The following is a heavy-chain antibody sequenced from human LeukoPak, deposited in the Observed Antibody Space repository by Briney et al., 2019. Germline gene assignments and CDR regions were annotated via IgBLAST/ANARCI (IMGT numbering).Heavy chain of an antibody. V-gene: IGHV3-7*01. Sequence: QPGGSLRLSCAASGFIFSTYWMNWVRQAPGKGLEWVANINQDGSEKYYVDSVKGRFTISRDNAKNSLYLQMNSLRAEDTAVYYCARALCIWGGDCHYFDYWGQGTLVTVSS. CDR2: INQDGSEK. J-gene: IGHJ4*02. D-gene: IGHD2-21*01. CDR1: GFIFSTYW. CDR3: ARALCIWGGDCHYFDY.